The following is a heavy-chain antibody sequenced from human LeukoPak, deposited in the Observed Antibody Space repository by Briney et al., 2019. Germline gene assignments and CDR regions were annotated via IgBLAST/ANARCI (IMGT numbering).Heavy chain of an antibody. CDR3: ARGLGSGWYPFDY. D-gene: IGHD6-19*01. V-gene: IGHV3-48*02. Sequence: GSLRLSCAASGFTFSSYSMNWVRQAPGKGLEWVSYISSSSSTIYYADSVKGRFTISRDNAKNALHLQMNSLRDEDMAVYYCARGLGSGWYPFDYWGQGTLVTVSS. CDR1: GFTFSSYS. J-gene: IGHJ4*02. CDR2: ISSSSSTI.